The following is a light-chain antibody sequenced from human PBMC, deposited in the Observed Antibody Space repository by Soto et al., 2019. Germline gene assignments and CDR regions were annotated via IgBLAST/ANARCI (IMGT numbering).Light chain of an antibody. Sequence: QSVLTQPPSVSGAPGQRVTISCTGSSSNIGAGYDVHWYQQRPGTAPKLLIFGNINRPSGVPDRFSGSKSGTSASLAITGRQAEEEGDYYCQSYDSTLRARYVFGTGTKLTVL. CDR3: QSYDSTLRARYV. CDR2: GNI. V-gene: IGLV1-40*01. J-gene: IGLJ1*01. CDR1: SSNIGAGYD.